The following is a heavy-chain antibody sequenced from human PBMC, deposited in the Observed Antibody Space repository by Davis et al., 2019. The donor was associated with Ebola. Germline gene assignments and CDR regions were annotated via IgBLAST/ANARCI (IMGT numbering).Heavy chain of an antibody. J-gene: IGHJ4*02. CDR1: GFTFSSYA. V-gene: IGHV3-30*14. CDR3: AKDPARRESSGY. CDR2: ISYDGSNK. D-gene: IGHD3-22*01. Sequence: GESLKISCAASGFTFSSYAMHWVRQAPGKGLEWVAVISYDGSNKYYADSVKGRFTISRDNSKNTLYLQMGSLRAEDMAVYYCAKDPARRESSGYWGQGTLVTVSS.